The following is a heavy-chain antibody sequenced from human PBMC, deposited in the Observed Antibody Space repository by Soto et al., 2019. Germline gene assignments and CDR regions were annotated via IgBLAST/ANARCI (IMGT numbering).Heavy chain of an antibody. CDR3: GRVMIGTSRHTDSDY. V-gene: IGHV4-39*01. D-gene: IGHD2-2*01. CDR1: GASISSRDYY. Sequence: KASETLSLTCSVSGASISSRDYYWGWIRQTPGQGLEWIGNIDYNGVTYYNPSLKSRVTVSKDTSKNQFSLKVASVTAADTAIYYCGRVMIGTSRHTDSDYWGQGTQVTVSS. CDR2: IDYNGVT. J-gene: IGHJ4*02.